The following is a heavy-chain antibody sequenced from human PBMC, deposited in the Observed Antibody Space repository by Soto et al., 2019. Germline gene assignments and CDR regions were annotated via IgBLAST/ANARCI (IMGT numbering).Heavy chain of an antibody. CDR1: GGSISGSY. V-gene: IGHV4-59*01. CDR3: ARSVAVPGAHIDY. D-gene: IGHD6-19*01. J-gene: IGHJ4*02. CDR2: VYYTGST. Sequence: SETLSLTCSVSGGSISGSYWSWIRQSPGKGLEWLGYVYYTGSTNYSPSLRSRVSISVDTSKNEFSLRLSSVTAADTAVYFCARSVAVPGAHIDYWGXGTQVTVSS.